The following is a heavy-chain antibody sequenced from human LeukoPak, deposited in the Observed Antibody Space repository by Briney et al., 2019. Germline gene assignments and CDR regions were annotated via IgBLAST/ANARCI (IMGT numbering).Heavy chain of an antibody. Sequence: GASVKVSCKASGYTFTSYYMHWVRQAPGQALEWMGIINPSGGSTSYAQKFQGRVTMTRDTSTSTVYMELSSLRSEDTAVYYCARAYYDFWSGYYTGYFDYWGQGTLVTVSS. V-gene: IGHV1-46*01. CDR2: INPSGGST. CDR1: GYTFTSYY. CDR3: ARAYYDFWSGYYTGYFDY. J-gene: IGHJ4*02. D-gene: IGHD3-3*01.